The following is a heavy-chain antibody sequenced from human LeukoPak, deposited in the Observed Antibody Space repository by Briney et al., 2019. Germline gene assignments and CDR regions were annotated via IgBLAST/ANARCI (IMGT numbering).Heavy chain of an antibody. CDR3: ARATIYDFWSGYYVLGYFDY. CDR2: IYYSGST. J-gene: IGHJ4*02. CDR1: GGSISSYY. D-gene: IGHD3-3*01. Sequence: PSETLSLTCTVSGGSISSYYWSWIRQAPGKGLEWIGYIYYSGSTNYNPSLKSRVTISVDTSKNQFSLKLSSVTAADTAVYYCARATIYDFWSGYYVLGYFDYWGQGTLVTVSS. V-gene: IGHV4-59*01.